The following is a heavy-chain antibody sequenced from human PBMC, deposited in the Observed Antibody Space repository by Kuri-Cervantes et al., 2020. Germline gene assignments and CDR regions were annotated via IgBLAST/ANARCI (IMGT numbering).Heavy chain of an antibody. CDR1: GFTFDDYA. Sequence: SLKISCAASGFTFDDYAMHWVRQAPGKGLEWVSGISWNSGSIGYADSVKGRFTISRDSAKNSLYLQMNSLRAEDTALYYCAKDGIIAAAGGNWFDPWGQGTLVTVSS. V-gene: IGHV3-9*01. CDR3: AKDGIIAAAGGNWFDP. J-gene: IGHJ5*02. CDR2: ISWNSGSI. D-gene: IGHD6-13*01.